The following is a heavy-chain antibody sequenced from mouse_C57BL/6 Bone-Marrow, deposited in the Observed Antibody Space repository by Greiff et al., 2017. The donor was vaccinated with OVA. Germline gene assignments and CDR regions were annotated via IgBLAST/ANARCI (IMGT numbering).Heavy chain of an antibody. CDR3: AIGKDYAPY. D-gene: IGHD1-1*02. V-gene: IGHV14-3*01. J-gene: IGHJ2*01. Sequence: EVKLEESVAELVRPGASVKLSCTASGFTLKTTYMHWVKQRPAQGLEWIGRIDPANGNTKYAPKFQGKATITADTSSNTAYRQLSSLTSEDTAIYYCAIGKDYAPYWGQGTTLTVSS. CDR1: GFTLKTTY. CDR2: IDPANGNT.